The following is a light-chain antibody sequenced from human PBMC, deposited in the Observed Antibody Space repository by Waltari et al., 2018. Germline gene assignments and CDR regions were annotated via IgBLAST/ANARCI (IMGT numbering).Light chain of an antibody. CDR3: QQYYSTPQT. J-gene: IGKJ1*01. CDR2: WAS. Sequence: DIVMTQSPDSLAVSLGERATLNCKSSPSVLYSPNNKNYLAWYQQKPGQPPKLLIYWASTRESGVPDRFSGSGSGTDFTLTISSLQAEDVAVYYCQQYYSTPQTFGQGTKVEIK. V-gene: IGKV4-1*01. CDR1: PSVLYSPNNKNY.